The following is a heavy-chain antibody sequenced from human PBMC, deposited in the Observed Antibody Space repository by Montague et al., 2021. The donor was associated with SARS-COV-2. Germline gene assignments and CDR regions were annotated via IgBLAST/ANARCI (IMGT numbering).Heavy chain of an antibody. D-gene: IGHD6-25*01. V-gene: IGHV3-23*01. CDR1: GFAFNNFA. CDR3: AKQTGAGAIVYWYFDL. CDR2: IFGSGAGT. J-gene: IGHJ2*01. Sequence: SLRLSCAAFGFAFNNFAMTWVRQPPGKGLEWVSSIFGSGAGTYYADSVKGRFTISRDNSRNTVYLQMNSLRAEDTAKYYCAKQTGAGAIVYWYFDLWGRSTVVSVSS.